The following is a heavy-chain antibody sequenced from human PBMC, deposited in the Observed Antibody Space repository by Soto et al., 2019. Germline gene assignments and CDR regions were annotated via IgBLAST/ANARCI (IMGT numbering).Heavy chain of an antibody. D-gene: IGHD5-12*01. CDR1: GFTFRSYA. CDR2: ISGSGGST. Sequence: PGGSLRLSCASSGFTFRSYAMSLVRQAPGKGLEWVSAISGSGGSTYYADSVKGRFTISRDNAKNSLYLQMNSLRAEDMALYYCAKARSLYSGFDIWGQGTMVTVSS. J-gene: IGHJ3*02. V-gene: IGHV3-23*01. CDR3: AKARSLYSGFDI.